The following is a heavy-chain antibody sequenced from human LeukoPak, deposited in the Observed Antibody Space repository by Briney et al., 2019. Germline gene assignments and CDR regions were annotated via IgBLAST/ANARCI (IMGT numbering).Heavy chain of an antibody. D-gene: IGHD6-19*01. Sequence: APVKVSCRASGYTFTSYGISWVRQAPGQGLEWMGWISAYNGNTNYAQKLQGRVTMTTDTSTSTAYMELRSLRSDDTAVYYCARAAVAGNNWFDPWGQGTLVTVSS. V-gene: IGHV1-18*01. CDR1: GYTFTSYG. J-gene: IGHJ5*02. CDR3: ARAAVAGNNWFDP. CDR2: ISAYNGNT.